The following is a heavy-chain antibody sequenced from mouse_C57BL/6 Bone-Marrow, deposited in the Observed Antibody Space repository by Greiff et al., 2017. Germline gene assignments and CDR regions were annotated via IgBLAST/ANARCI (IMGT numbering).Heavy chain of an antibody. J-gene: IGHJ2*01. D-gene: IGHD3-2*02. CDR2: ILPGSGST. Sequence: QVQLQQSGAELMKPGASVKLSCKATGYTFTGYWIEWVKQRPGHGLEWIGEILPGSGSTNYNEKFKGKATFTADTSSNTAYMQLSSLTTEDSAIYYWARRGDSSGYEGYFDYWGQGTTLTVSS. V-gene: IGHV1-9*01. CDR1: GYTFTGYW. CDR3: ARRGDSSGYEGYFDY.